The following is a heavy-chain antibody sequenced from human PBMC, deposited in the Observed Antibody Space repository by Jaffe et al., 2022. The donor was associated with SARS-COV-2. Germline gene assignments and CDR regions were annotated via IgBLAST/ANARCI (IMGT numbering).Heavy chain of an antibody. J-gene: IGHJ4*02. D-gene: IGHD6-13*01. CDR2: IQTSWGA. V-gene: IGHV4-61*02. CDR1: GDSFNSGTYH. Sequence: QVQLQESGPGLVKPSQTLSLTCAVSGDSFNSGTYHWSWVRQPAGKGLEWIGQIQTSWGATYNSSLKSRVTISVDTSRNQFSLRLTSVTAADTAIYYCAIYRAGAGGTGYWGQGTLVTVSS. CDR3: AIYRAGAGGTGY.